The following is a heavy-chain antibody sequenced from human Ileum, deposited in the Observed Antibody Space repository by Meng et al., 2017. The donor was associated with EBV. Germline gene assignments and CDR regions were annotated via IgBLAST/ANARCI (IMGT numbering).Heavy chain of an antibody. CDR2: IDSGSTTI. CDR3: ARENYGSDY. D-gene: IGHD4-17*01. Sequence: QVHPGGSGGGLVKPGGSLRLSCVASGFTLGDYYMGWTRQAPGKGLEWISYIDSGSTTINYADSVKGRFTISRDNAMNTLYLEMNYLRADDTVVYYCARENYGSDYWGQGTLVTVSS. V-gene: IGHV3-11*01. CDR1: GFTLGDYY. J-gene: IGHJ4*02.